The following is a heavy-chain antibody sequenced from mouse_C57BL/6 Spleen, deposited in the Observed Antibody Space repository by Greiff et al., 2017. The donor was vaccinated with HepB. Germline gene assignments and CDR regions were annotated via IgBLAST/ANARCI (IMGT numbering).Heavy chain of an antibody. CDR1: GYTFTDYN. J-gene: IGHJ2*01. D-gene: IGHD1-1*01. CDR2: INPNNGGT. V-gene: IGHV1-22*01. CDR3: ARLGIYYYGSSPSYFDY. Sequence: VQLQQSGPELVKPGASVKMSCKASGYTFTDYNMHWVKQSHGKSLEWIGYINPNNGGTSYNQKFKGKATLTVNKSSSTAYMELRSLTSEDSAVYYCARLGIYYYGSSPSYFDYWGQGTTLTVSS.